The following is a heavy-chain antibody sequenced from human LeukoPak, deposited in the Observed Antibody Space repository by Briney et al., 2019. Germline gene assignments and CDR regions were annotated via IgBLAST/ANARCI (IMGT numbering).Heavy chain of an antibody. CDR3: ARHHRYYDLIDY. D-gene: IGHD3-22*01. J-gene: IGHJ4*02. CDR2: IYPTGNT. Sequence: SETLSLTCSVSGGAIISYYWSWIRQPAGKGPEWIGRIYPTGNTDYNPSLKTRVTMSIDLSKKQFSLRLRSVTAADTAVYYCARHHRYYDLIDYWGQGTLVTVSS. V-gene: IGHV4-4*07. CDR1: GGAIISYY.